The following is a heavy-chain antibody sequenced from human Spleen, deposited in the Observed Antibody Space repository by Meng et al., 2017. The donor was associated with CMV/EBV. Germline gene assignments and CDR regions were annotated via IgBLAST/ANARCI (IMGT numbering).Heavy chain of an antibody. Sequence: CAASGFTFSSYAMSWVRQARGKGLEWVSGISGSGGTTYYADSLRGRFTISRDNSKNTLYLQMNSLRAEDTALYYCAKSRGAWGFVDYWGQGTLVTVSS. D-gene: IGHD3-16*01. CDR2: ISGSGGTT. CDR1: GFTFSSYA. J-gene: IGHJ4*02. V-gene: IGHV3-23*01. CDR3: AKSRGAWGFVDY.